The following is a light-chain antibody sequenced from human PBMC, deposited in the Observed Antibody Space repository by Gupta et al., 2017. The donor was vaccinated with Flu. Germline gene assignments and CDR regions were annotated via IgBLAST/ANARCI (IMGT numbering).Light chain of an antibody. CDR3: QQYHNWPRT. J-gene: IGKJ1*01. CDR1: ESVSSN. CDR2: GAS. V-gene: IGKV3-15*01. Sequence: GERATLSCRASESVSSNLAWFQQKHGQAPRLLIFGASFRGTGVPDRFSGSGSGTEFTLTISSLQSEDLAVYYCQQYHNWPRTFGQGTRVDIK.